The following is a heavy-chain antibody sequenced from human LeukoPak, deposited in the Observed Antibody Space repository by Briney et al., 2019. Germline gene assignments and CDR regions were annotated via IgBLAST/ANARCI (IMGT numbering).Heavy chain of an antibody. CDR2: ISYDGSNK. Sequence: GRSLRLSCAASGFTFSSYAMHWVRQAPGKGLEWVAVISYDGSNKYYADSVKGRFTISRDNSKNTLYLQMNSLRAEDTAVYYCASSYIAAAGTDYWGQGTLVTVSS. J-gene: IGHJ4*02. V-gene: IGHV3-30-3*01. CDR1: GFTFSSYA. D-gene: IGHD6-13*01. CDR3: ASSYIAAAGTDY.